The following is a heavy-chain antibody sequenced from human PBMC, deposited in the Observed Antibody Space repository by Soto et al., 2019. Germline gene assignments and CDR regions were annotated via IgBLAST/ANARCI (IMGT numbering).Heavy chain of an antibody. V-gene: IGHV1-69*19. CDR1: GGTFNTYA. Sequence: QVQLVQSGAEMKKPGSSVKVSCQSSGGTFNTYAMNWVRQAPGQGPEWMGDISPMFGAANYAPKFQGRVTITADESTGTSYMQLSSLTSEDTPLYFCAREVQVHTPAFVYWGQGTLVTVSS. J-gene: IGHJ4*02. CDR3: AREVQVHTPAFVY. CDR2: ISPMFGAA. D-gene: IGHD3-10*01.